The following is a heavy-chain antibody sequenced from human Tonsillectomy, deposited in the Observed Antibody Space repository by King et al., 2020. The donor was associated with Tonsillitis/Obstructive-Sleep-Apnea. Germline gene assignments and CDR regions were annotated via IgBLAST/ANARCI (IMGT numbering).Heavy chain of an antibody. CDR1: GFTLSNCT. CDR3: ARDTNDDSGGGPFFLDV. Sequence: VQLVESGGGVVQPGRSLRLSCAASGFTLSNCTIHWVRQAPGKGPEWVAVISYDGSNKNYADSVKGRFTISRDNSKNTLYLRMHSLRPEDTAVYYCARDTNDDSGGGPFFLDVWGKGTTVSVSS. CDR2: ISYDGSNK. J-gene: IGHJ6*04. V-gene: IGHV3-30*04. D-gene: IGHD3-3*01.